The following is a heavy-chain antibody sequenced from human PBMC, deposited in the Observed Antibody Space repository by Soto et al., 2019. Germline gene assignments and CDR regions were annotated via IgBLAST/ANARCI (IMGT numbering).Heavy chain of an antibody. CDR1: GFTFTSSA. V-gene: IGHV1-58*01. J-gene: IGHJ6*02. CDR3: AAEWEYPYTKGPRYYGMDV. Sequence: PSVKVSCKASGFTFTSSAVQWVRQARGQRLEWIGWIVVGSGNTNYAQKFQERVTITRDMSTSTAYMELSSLRSEDTAVYYCAAEWEYPYTKGPRYYGMDVWGQGTTVTVSS. D-gene: IGHD4-4*01. CDR2: IVVGSGNT.